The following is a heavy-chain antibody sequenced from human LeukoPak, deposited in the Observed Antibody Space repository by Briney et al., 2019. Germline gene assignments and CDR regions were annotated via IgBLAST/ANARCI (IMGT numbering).Heavy chain of an antibody. CDR2: IRRRAFGETA. V-gene: IGHV3-49*04. Sequence: PGGSLRLSCTASGFTFGDYAVSWVRRAPGRGLEWVGLIRRRAFGETADYAASVKGRFTISRDDSKSIAYLQMNSLKTKDTAVYHCTREGAATAYCMDVWGQGTTVTVSS. CDR1: GFTFGDYA. D-gene: IGHD6-13*01. CDR3: TREGAATAYCMDV. J-gene: IGHJ6*02.